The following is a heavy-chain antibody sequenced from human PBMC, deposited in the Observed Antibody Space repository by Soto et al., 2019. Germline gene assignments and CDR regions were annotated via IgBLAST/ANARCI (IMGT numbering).Heavy chain of an antibody. CDR1: GGSISSGGYY. J-gene: IGHJ6*02. CDR3: ARVVWWRGYYYGMDV. V-gene: IGHV4-31*03. D-gene: IGHD2-21*01. Sequence: QVQLQESGPGLVKPSQTLSLTCTVSGGSISSGGYYWSWIRQHPGKGLEWIGYIYYSGSTYYNPSRQSRATISVHTSKNQFSLKLSSVTAADTAVYYCARVVWWRGYYYGMDVWGQGTTVTVSS. CDR2: IYYSGST.